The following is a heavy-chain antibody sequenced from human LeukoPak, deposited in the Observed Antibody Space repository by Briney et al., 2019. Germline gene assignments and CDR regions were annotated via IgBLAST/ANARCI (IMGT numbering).Heavy chain of an antibody. D-gene: IGHD3-10*01. CDR3: ARDLLEKGLLWFGEGYYYSMDV. CDR1: GGTFSSYA. CDR2: IIPIFGTA. V-gene: IGHV1-69*01. Sequence: ASVKVSCKASGGTFSSYAISWVRQAPGQGLEWMGGIIPIFGTANYAQKFQGRVTITADESTSTAYMELSSLRSEDTAVYYCARDLLEKGLLWFGEGYYYSMDVWGQGTTVTVSS. J-gene: IGHJ6*02.